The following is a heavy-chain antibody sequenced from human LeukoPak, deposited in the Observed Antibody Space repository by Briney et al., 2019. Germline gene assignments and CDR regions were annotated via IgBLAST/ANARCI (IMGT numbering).Heavy chain of an antibody. D-gene: IGHD3-22*01. V-gene: IGHV4-39*01. CDR1: GGSISSSSYY. CDR2: IYYSGST. CDR3: ARSITMIVVVIDWFDP. Sequence: SETLSLTCTVSGGSISSSSYYWGWIRQPPGKGLEWIGSIYYSGSTYYNPSLKSRVTISVDTSKNQFSLKLSSVTAADTAVYYCARSITMIVVVIDWFDPWGQGTLVTVSS. J-gene: IGHJ5*02.